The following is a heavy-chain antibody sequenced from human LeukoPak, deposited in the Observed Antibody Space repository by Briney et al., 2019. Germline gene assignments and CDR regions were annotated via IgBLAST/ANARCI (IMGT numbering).Heavy chain of an antibody. J-gene: IGHJ3*02. D-gene: IGHD6-25*01. CDR2: LNPSGSST. V-gene: IGHV3-23*05. CDR1: GFTFRNYP. CDR3: ARGGKGPGTFGI. Sequence: GGSLRLSCAASGFTFRNYPMNWVRRAPGKGLEWVSVLNPSGSSTYYADSVEGRFTISRDNAKNTLYLQMTSLGGEDSAVYYCARGGKGPGTFGIWGQGTMVTHSS.